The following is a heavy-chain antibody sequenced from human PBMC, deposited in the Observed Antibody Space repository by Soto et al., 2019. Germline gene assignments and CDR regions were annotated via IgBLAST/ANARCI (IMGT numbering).Heavy chain of an antibody. CDR1: GFTFSSYS. CDR3: ARDRSFMITFGGVPMYMDV. D-gene: IGHD3-16*01. V-gene: IGHV3-48*01. CDR2: ISSSSSTI. J-gene: IGHJ6*03. Sequence: GGSLRLSCAASGFTFSSYSMNWVRQAPGKGLEWVSYISSSSSTIYYADSVKGRFTISRDNAKNSLYLQMNSLRAEDTAVYYCARDRSFMITFGGVPMYMDVWGKGTTVTVSS.